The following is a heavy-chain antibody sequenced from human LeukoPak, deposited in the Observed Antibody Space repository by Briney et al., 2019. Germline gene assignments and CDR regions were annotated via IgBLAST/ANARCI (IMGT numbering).Heavy chain of an antibody. D-gene: IGHD5-12*01. CDR1: GFTFSSYA. CDR3: ARVGTSGYDNY. Sequence: PGGSLRLSCAASGFTFSSYAIHWVRQAPGKGLEWVAVISYDGSNKYYADSVKGRFTISRDDSKNTLYLQMNSLRAEDTAVYYCARVGTSGYDNYWGQGTLVTVSS. V-gene: IGHV3-30*04. J-gene: IGHJ4*02. CDR2: ISYDGSNK.